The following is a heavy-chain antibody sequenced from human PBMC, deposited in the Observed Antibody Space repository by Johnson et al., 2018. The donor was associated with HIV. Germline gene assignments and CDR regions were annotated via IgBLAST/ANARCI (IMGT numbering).Heavy chain of an antibody. D-gene: IGHD3-22*01. CDR1: GFTFSSYC. Sequence: QVQLVESGGGVVQPGRSLRLSCAASGFTFSSYCLHWVRQAPGKGLEWVAVLSYDVSNEYFADSVMGRFTISRYNSNNQLYLQMNRLRSEDTAVYHCARDRRLSLYYYDSSCYYLPDAFDIWGQGTMVTVSS. J-gene: IGHJ3*02. CDR3: ARDRRLSLYYYDSSCYYLPDAFDI. V-gene: IGHV3-30*03. CDR2: LSYDVSNE.